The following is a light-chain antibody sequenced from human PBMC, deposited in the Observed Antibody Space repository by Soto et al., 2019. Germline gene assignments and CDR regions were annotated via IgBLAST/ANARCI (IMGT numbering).Light chain of an antibody. J-gene: IGKJ1*01. CDR1: QTISIW. V-gene: IGKV1-39*01. CDR2: TAS. Sequence: DIHITQSPSTLSASVGDRVTITCRARQTISIWLAWYQQKPGKAPNLLIYTASNLESGVPSRFSGSGSGTDFTLTISSLQPEDFATYFCQQSYSRPRTFGQGTKVDIK. CDR3: QQSYSRPRT.